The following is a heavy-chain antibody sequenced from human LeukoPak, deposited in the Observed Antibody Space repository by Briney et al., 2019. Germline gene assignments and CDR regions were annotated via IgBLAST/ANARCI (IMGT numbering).Heavy chain of an antibody. CDR2: ISGRGSST. CDR1: GFSFSSYA. Sequence: GGSLRLSCAASGFSFSSYAMSWVRQAPGKGLEWVSVISGRGSSTDYADSVKGRFTISRDNSKNTLYLQMNSLRAEDTAVYYCAKDLSYNWNQLDYWGQGTLVTVSS. V-gene: IGHV3-23*01. D-gene: IGHD1-20*01. CDR3: AKDLSYNWNQLDY. J-gene: IGHJ4*02.